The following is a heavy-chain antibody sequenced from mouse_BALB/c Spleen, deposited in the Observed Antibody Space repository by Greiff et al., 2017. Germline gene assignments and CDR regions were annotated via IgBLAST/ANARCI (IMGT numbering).Heavy chain of an antibody. J-gene: IGHJ4*01. V-gene: IGHV14-1*02. CDR3: ARGYGNFAMDY. CDR1: GYTFTSYW. Sequence: VQLQQSGTVLARPGASVKMSCKASGYTFTSYWMHWVKQRPEQGLEWIGRIDPANGNTKYDPKFQGKATITADTSSNTAYLQLSSLTSEDTAVYYCARGYGNFAMDYWGQGTSVTVSS. CDR2: IDPANGNT. D-gene: IGHD2-10*02.